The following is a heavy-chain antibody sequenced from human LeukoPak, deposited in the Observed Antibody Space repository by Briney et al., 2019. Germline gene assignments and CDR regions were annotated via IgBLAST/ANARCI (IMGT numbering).Heavy chain of an antibody. D-gene: IGHD3-9*01. CDR1: AFTFSNYV. J-gene: IGHJ4*02. CDR2: ISYDGSNK. V-gene: IGHV3-30*04. Sequence: GGSLRLSCAASAFTFSNYVMHWVRQAPGKGLEWVAVISYDGSNKYYADSVKGRFTISRDNSKNTLYLQMSSLRAEDTAVYYCARVWYYDILTGVDYWGQGTLVTVSS. CDR3: ARVWYYDILTGVDY.